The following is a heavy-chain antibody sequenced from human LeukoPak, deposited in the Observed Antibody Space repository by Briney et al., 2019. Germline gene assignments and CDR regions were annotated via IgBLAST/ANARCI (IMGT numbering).Heavy chain of an antibody. V-gene: IGHV3-30*03. D-gene: IGHD5-18*01. CDR3: ATDKDTAMTFDY. Sequence: GGSLRLSCAASGFTFSSYGMHWVRQAPGKGLEWVVVISYDGSNKYYADSVKGRFTISRDNSKNTLYLQMNSLRAEDTAVYYCATDKDTAMTFDYWGQGTLVTVSS. CDR2: ISYDGSNK. CDR1: GFTFSSYG. J-gene: IGHJ4*02.